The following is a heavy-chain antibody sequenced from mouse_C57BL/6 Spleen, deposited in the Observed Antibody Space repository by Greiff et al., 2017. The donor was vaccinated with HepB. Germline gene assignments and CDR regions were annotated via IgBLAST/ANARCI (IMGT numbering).Heavy chain of an antibody. J-gene: IGHJ1*03. CDR2: INPSNGGT. Sequence: QVHVKQPGTELVKPGASVKLSCKASGYTFTSYWMHWVKQRPGQGLEWIGNINPSNGGTNYNEKFKSKATLTVDKSSITAYMQLSSLTSEDSAVYYCAREGWDYNWYFDVWGTGTTVTVSS. CDR1: GYTFTSYW. V-gene: IGHV1-53*01. D-gene: IGHD2-4*01. CDR3: AREGWDYNWYFDV.